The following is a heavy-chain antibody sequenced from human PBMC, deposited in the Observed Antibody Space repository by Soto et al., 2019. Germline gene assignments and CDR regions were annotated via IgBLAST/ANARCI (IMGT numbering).Heavy chain of an antibody. D-gene: IGHD2-15*01. CDR1: GYTFTSYY. Sequence: ASVKVSCKASGYTFTSYYMHWVRQAPGQGLEWMGWINGYNDNTNYAQKIQGRVTMTTDTSTSTAYMELRSLRSDDTALYYCARGAAVVAAVDFDYWGQGTLVTVSS. CDR2: INGYNDNT. V-gene: IGHV1-18*04. J-gene: IGHJ4*02. CDR3: ARGAAVVAAVDFDY.